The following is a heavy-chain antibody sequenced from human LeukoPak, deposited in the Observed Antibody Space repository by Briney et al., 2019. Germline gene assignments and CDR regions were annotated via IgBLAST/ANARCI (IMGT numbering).Heavy chain of an antibody. V-gene: IGHV7-4-1*02. J-gene: IGHJ4*02. CDR1: GYTFTSNG. Sequence: ASVKVSCKASGYTFTSNGISWVRQAPGQGLEWMGWINTNTGNPTYAQGFTGRFVFSLDTSVSTAYLQISSLKAEDTAVYYCAREPAKGSGYYTVHDYWGQGTLVTVSS. D-gene: IGHD3-22*01. CDR3: AREPAKGSGYYTVHDY. CDR2: INTNTGNP.